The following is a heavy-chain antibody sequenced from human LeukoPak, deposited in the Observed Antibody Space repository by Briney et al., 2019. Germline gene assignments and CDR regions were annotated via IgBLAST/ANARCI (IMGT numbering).Heavy chain of an antibody. Sequence: GGSLRLSCAASGFTFSSYWMHWVRQAPGKGLVWVSRINSDGSSTNYADSVKGRFTISRDNAKNTLCLQMNSLRAEDTAVYYCAREGGYSGYESDYWGQGTLVTVSS. V-gene: IGHV3-74*01. D-gene: IGHD5-12*01. CDR2: INSDGSST. J-gene: IGHJ4*02. CDR1: GFTFSSYW. CDR3: AREGGYSGYESDY.